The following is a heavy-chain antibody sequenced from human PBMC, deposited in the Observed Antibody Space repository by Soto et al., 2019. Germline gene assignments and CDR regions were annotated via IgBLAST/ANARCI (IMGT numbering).Heavy chain of an antibody. CDR1: GHTFTGYY. Sequence: ASVKVSCKASGHTFTGYYIHWVRQAPGQGLEWMGWINPNSDATNYAQKFQGRVTMTRDTSINTAYLELSSLRSDDTAVYYCARDGQRTEFDYWGQGTLVTVSS. V-gene: IGHV1-2*02. CDR2: INPNSDAT. J-gene: IGHJ4*02. CDR3: ARDGQRTEFDY.